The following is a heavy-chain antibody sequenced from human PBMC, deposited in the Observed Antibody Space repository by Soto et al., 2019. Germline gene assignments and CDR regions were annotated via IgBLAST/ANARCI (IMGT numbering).Heavy chain of an antibody. Sequence: SVKVSCKASGGTFSSYAISWVRQAPGQGLEWMGGIIPIFGTANYAQKFQGRVTITADESTSTAYMQLSSVRSEDTAVYYSARSYNWTYSYYYYGKDFWGQGPKVTVSS. CDR1: GGTFSSYA. J-gene: IGHJ6*02. D-gene: IGHD1-7*01. CDR2: IIPIFGTA. CDR3: ARSYNWTYSYYYYGKDF. V-gene: IGHV1-69*13.